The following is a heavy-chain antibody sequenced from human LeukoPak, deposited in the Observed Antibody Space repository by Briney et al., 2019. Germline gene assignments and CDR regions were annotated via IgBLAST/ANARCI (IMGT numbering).Heavy chain of an antibody. CDR3: ARDARQGSYFQYYFDY. CDR1: GFHFTTYW. J-gene: IGHJ4*02. V-gene: IGHV3-48*01. D-gene: IGHD1-26*01. CDR2: ISSSSSTI. Sequence: GGSLRLSCAVSGFHFTTYWMNWVRQAPGKGLEWVSYISSSSSTIYYADSVKGRFTISRDNAKNSLYLQMNSLRAEDTAVYYCARDARQGSYFQYYFDYWGQGTLVTVSS.